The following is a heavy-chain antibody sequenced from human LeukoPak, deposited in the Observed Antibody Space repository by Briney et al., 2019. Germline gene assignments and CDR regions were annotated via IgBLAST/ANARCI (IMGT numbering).Heavy chain of an antibody. D-gene: IGHD2-8*01. CDR2: IYYSGST. V-gene: IGHV4-59*08. CDR3: AGCPDCTNGVPNGMDV. J-gene: IGHJ6*02. CDR1: GGXISSYY. Sequence: PSETLSLTCTVSGGXISSYYCSWIRQPPGKGLEWIGYIYYSGSTNYNPSLKSRVTISVDTSKNQFSLKLSSVTAADTAVYYCAGCPDCTNGVPNGMDVWGQGTTVTVSS.